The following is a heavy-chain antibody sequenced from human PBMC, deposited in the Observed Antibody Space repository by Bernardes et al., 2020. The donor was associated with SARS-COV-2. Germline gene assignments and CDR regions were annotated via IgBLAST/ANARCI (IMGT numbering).Heavy chain of an antibody. J-gene: IGHJ3*02. CDR1: GFLFSSFE. CDR3: ARDWAGYVDAFDI. V-gene: IGHV3-48*03. Sequence: GGSLRLSCVASGFLFSSFEMNWVRQAPGKGLEWLAYTTSTGSTIYYADSVKGRFTISRDNPRNSFCLHMNNLRVEDTAVYFCARDWAGYVDAFDIWGPGTMVTVSS. CDR2: TTSTGSTI. D-gene: IGHD2-2*03.